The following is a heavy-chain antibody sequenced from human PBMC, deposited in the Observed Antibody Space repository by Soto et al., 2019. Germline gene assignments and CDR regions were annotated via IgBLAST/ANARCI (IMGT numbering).Heavy chain of an antibody. V-gene: IGHV3-30*18. D-gene: IGHD5-18*01. CDR2: ISYDGSNK. Sequence: QVQLVESGGGVVQPGRSLRLSCAASGFTFSSYGMHWVRQAPGKGLEWVAVISYDGSNKYYADSVKGRFTISRDNSKNTLYLQMNSLRAEDTAVYYCAKSSSYGYYHGMDVWGQGTTVTVSS. J-gene: IGHJ6*02. CDR1: GFTFSSYG. CDR3: AKSSSYGYYHGMDV.